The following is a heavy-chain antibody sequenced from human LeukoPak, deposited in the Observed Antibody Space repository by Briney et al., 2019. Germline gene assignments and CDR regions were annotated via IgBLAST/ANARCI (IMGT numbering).Heavy chain of an antibody. J-gene: IGHJ4*02. D-gene: IGHD2-15*01. Sequence: PGGSLRLSCAASGFTFDDYAVHWVRHAPGKGLERVSGISWNSGSIGYADSVKGRFTISRDNAKNSLYLQMNSLRAEDTALYYCAKGRYGLLKVDCDYWGQGTLVTVSS. CDR2: ISWNSGSI. V-gene: IGHV3-9*01. CDR1: GFTFDDYA. CDR3: AKGRYGLLKVDCDY.